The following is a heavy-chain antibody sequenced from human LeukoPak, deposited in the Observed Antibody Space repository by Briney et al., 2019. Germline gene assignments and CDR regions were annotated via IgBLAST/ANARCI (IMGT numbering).Heavy chain of an antibody. Sequence: SETLSLTCSVVGGSLTSSNQYWSWIRQPPGKGLEWIGYIYYSGSTYYNPSLKSRVTISVDTSKNQFSLKLSSVTAADTAVHYCARGTDYYDSSGFDYWGQGTLVTVSS. CDR3: ARGTDYYDSSGFDY. D-gene: IGHD3-22*01. J-gene: IGHJ4*02. V-gene: IGHV4-30-4*08. CDR1: GGSLTSSNQY. CDR2: IYYSGST.